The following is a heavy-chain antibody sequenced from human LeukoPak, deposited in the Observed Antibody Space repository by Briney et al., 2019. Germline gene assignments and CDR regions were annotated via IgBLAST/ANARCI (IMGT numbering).Heavy chain of an antibody. CDR2: IYYSGST. D-gene: IGHD3-22*01. V-gene: IGHV4-61*01. CDR3: VREAATDYYDSSGYYRQTEVFDA. CDR1: GGSVSSGSYY. J-gene: IGHJ3*01. Sequence: SETLSLTCTVSGGSVSSGSYYWSWIRQPPGKGLEWIGYIYYSGSTNYNPSLKSRVTISVDTSKNQFSLKLRSVTAADTAVYYCVREAATDYYDSSGYYRQTEVFDAWGQGTMVTVSS.